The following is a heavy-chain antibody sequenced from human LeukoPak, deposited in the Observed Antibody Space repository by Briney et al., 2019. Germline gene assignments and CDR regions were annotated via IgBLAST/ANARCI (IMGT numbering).Heavy chain of an antibody. J-gene: IGHJ4*02. V-gene: IGHV6-1*01. CDR1: GDSVSSNSAA. CDR2: TYYRSKWYN. D-gene: IGHD1-26*01. Sequence: SQTLSLTCAISGDSVSSNSAAWNWIRQSPSRGLEWLGRTYYRSKWYNDYAVSVKSRITINPDTSKNQFSLQLNSVTPEDTAVYYCARVAGSLHSGSYFFDYWGQGTLVTVSS. CDR3: ARVAGSLHSGSYFFDY.